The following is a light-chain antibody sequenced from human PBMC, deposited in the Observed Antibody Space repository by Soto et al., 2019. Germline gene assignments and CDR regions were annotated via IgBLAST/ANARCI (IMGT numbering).Light chain of an antibody. CDR2: DAS. CDR1: QVISSW. J-gene: IGKJ1*01. CDR3: QQYNGYSTWT. V-gene: IGKV1-5*01. Sequence: DIQMTQSPSSVSASVGDTVTVSCRASQVISSWLAWYQQKPGRAPNLLIWDASSLQRGVPSRFSGSGSGTDFTLTISSLQADDFATYYCQQYNGYSTWTFGQGTKVEIK.